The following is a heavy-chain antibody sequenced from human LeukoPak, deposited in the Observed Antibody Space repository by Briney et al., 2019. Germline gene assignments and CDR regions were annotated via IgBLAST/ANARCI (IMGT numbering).Heavy chain of an antibody. CDR1: GGSISSGDYY. CDR2: IYYSGSP. J-gene: IGHJ4*02. V-gene: IGHV4-30-4*08. Sequence: PSRTLSLTCTLPGGSISSGDYYWSWIRQPPGKGLEWLGYIYYSGSPYYNTSLKSRVTISVDTSKNQVSLKLSSVTAADTAVYYCARALGYCSSTSCYLLDYWGQGTLVTVSS. D-gene: IGHD2-2*01. CDR3: ARALGYCSSTSCYLLDY.